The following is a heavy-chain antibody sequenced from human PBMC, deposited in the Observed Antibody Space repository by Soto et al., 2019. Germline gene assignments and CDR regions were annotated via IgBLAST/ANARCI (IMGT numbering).Heavy chain of an antibody. CDR2: INPSGGST. CDR3: AASSQLGINWFDP. CDR1: GYTFTSYY. V-gene: IGHV1-46*01. Sequence: QVQLVQSGAEVKKPGASVKFSCKASGYTFTSYYMHWVRQAPGQGLEWMGIINPSGGSTSYAQKFQGRVTMTRDTSTSTVYMELSSLRSEDTAVYYCAASSQLGINWFDPWGQGTLVTVSP. D-gene: IGHD6-6*01. J-gene: IGHJ5*02.